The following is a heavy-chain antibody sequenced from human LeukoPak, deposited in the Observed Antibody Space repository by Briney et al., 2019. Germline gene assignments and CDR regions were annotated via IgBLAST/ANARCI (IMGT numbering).Heavy chain of an antibody. J-gene: IGHJ4*02. CDR1: GFTFSSYA. Sequence: PGGSLRLSCAASGFTFSSYAMSWVRQAPGKGLEWVSAISGSGSSTYYADSVKGRFTISRDNSKNTLYLQMNSLRVEDTALYYCAKDDQDIVVVPAACIDYWGQGTLVTVSS. D-gene: IGHD2-2*01. V-gene: IGHV3-23*01. CDR2: ISGSGSST. CDR3: AKDDQDIVVVPAACIDY.